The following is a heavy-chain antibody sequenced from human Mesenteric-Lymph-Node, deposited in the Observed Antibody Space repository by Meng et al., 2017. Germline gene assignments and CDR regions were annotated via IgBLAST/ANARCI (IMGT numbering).Heavy chain of an antibody. CDR3: ARGELLWDY. J-gene: IGHJ4*02. V-gene: IGHV4-30-4*01. Sequence: ESGPGLVKPSQTLSLTFTVSGDSISSGEYFWSWIRQPPGKGLEWIGYMDYRGSTFYNPSLKSRVTISVDTSKNQFSLKLSSVTAADTAVYFCARGELLWDYWGQGTLVTVSS. D-gene: IGHD2-2*01. CDR1: GDSISSGEYF. CDR2: MDYRGST.